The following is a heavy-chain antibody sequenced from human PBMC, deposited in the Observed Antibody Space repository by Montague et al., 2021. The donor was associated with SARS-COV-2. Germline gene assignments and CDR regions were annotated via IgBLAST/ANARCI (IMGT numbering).Heavy chain of an antibody. CDR2: ISGSGGSR. J-gene: IGHJ4*02. V-gene: IGHV3-23*01. CDR1: RFTFSSYA. CDR3: AKDLTGGGELQGLFDY. Sequence: SLSLSCAASRFTFSSYAMSWVRQAPGKGLEWVSAISGSGGSRYSAGSLRGRLTISRDNSKNTLYLQLNSLRAEDTAVYYCAKDLTGGGELQGLFDYWGQGTLVTVSS. D-gene: IGHD1-14*01.